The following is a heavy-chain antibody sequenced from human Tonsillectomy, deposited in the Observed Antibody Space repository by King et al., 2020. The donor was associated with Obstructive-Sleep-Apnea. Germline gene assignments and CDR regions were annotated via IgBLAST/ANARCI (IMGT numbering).Heavy chain of an antibody. CDR3: AKDGYYDTPYYFDY. J-gene: IGHJ4*02. Sequence: DVQLVESGGGLVQPGGSLRLSCAASGFAFSSYAMSWVRQAPGEGLEWVSDISGSGGSTYYADSVKGRFTISRDKAKNTLYLQMNSLRAEDTGVYYCAKDGYYDTPYYFDYWRQGTLVTVSS. D-gene: IGHD3-9*01. V-gene: IGHV3-23*04. CDR1: GFAFSSYA. CDR2: ISGSGGST.